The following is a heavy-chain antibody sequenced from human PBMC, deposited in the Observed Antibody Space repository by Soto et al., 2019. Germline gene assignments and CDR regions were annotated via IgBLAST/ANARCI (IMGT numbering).Heavy chain of an antibody. J-gene: IGHJ6*02. CDR2: IYYSGST. CDR3: ARAANTIFGVVRPYYYGMDV. D-gene: IGHD3-3*01. Sequence: SETLSLTCTVSGGSISSYYWRWIRQPPGKGLEWTGYIYYSGSTNYNPSLKLRVTISVDTSKNQFSLKLSSVTAADTAVYYCARAANTIFGVVRPYYYGMDVWGQGTTVTVSS. V-gene: IGHV4-59*01. CDR1: GGSISSYY.